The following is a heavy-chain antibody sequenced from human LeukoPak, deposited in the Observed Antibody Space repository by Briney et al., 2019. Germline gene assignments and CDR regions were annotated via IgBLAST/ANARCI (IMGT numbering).Heavy chain of an antibody. CDR1: GFTFSSYG. J-gene: IGHJ4*02. Sequence: GRSLRLSCAASGFTFSSYGMHWVRQAPGKGLEWVSLISWDGGSTYYADSVKGRFTISRDNSKNSLYLQMNSLRAEDTALYYCAKDALLRGGHFDYWGRGTLVTVSS. CDR2: ISWDGGST. D-gene: IGHD3-22*01. CDR3: AKDALLRGGHFDY. V-gene: IGHV3-43D*03.